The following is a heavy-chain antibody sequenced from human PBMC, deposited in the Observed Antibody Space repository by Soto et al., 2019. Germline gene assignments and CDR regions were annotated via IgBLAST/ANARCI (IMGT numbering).Heavy chain of an antibody. J-gene: IGHJ4*02. V-gene: IGHV3-23*01. Sequence: PGGSLRLSCAASGFTFSSYAMSWVRQAPGKGLEWVSAITGGGGSTWSADSVKGRFTISRDNPRTTLYLQMSSLRAEDTAVYYCAKGSASGSPYYFDYWGQGTLVTVSS. D-gene: IGHD6-25*01. CDR1: GFTFSSYA. CDR3: AKGSASGSPYYFDY. CDR2: ITGGGGST.